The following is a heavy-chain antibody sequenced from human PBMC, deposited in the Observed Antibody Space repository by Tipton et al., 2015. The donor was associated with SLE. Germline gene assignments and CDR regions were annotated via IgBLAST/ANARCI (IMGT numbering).Heavy chain of an antibody. CDR1: GFTFSSYW. V-gene: IGHV4-34*01. CDR2: INHSGST. J-gene: IGHJ4*02. D-gene: IGHD3-3*01. Sequence: LRLSCAASGFTFSSYWMSWIRQPPGKGLEWIGEINHSGSTNYNPSLKSRVTISVDTSKNQFSLKLSSVTAADTAVYYCARFRYYDLLYYFDYWGQGTLVTVSS. CDR3: ARFRYYDLLYYFDY.